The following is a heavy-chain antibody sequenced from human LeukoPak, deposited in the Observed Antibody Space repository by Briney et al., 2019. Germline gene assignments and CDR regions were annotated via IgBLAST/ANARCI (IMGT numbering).Heavy chain of an antibody. CDR1: GGSISSYC. CDR3: ARHKFDYGTRYFDY. Sequence: SETLSLTCTVSGGSISSYCWGWIRQPPGKGLEWIGSIYYGGTTYYNPSLKSRVTISVDTSKSQFSLKLSSVTAADTAVYYCARHKFDYGTRYFDYWGQGTLVTVSS. D-gene: IGHD4-17*01. CDR2: IYYGGTT. V-gene: IGHV4-39*01. J-gene: IGHJ4*02.